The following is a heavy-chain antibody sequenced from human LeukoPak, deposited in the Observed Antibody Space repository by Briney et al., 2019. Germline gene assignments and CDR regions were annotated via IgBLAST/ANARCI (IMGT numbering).Heavy chain of an antibody. J-gene: IGHJ3*02. V-gene: IGHV4-4*07. D-gene: IGHD6-13*01. Sequence: SETLSLTCTVSGGSISSYYWSWIRQPAGKGLEWIGRIYTSGSTNYNPSLKSRVTMSVDTSKNQFSLKLSSVTAADTAVYYCARSTIAAAVQVTFDIWGQGTMVTVSS. CDR2: IYTSGST. CDR3: ARSTIAAAVQVTFDI. CDR1: GGSISSYY.